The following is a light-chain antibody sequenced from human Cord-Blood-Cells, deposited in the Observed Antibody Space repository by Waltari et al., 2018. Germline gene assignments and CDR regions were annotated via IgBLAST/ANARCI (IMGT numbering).Light chain of an antibody. CDR2: AAS. CDR3: QQLNSYPRT. CDR1: QGISSY. J-gene: IGKJ1*01. Sequence: DIQLTQSPSFLSASVGDRVTITCRASQGISSYLAWYQQKPGKAPKLLIYAASTLQSGVPSRFSGSGSGTEFTRTISSRQPEDFATYYCQQLNSYPRTFGQGTKVEIK. V-gene: IGKV1-9*01.